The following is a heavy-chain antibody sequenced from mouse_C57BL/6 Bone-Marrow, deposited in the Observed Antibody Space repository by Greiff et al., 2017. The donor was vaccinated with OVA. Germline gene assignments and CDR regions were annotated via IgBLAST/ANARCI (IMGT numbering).Heavy chain of an antibody. V-gene: IGHV1-82*01. CDR2: IYPGDGDT. J-gene: IGHJ4*01. D-gene: IGHD1-1*02. Sequence: VQGVESGPELVKPGASVKISCKASGYAFSSSWMNWVKQRPGKGLEWIGRIYPGDGDTNYNGKFKGKSTLTADKSSSTAYMQLSSLTSEDSAVYFCARLDYLRDMDYWGQGTTVTVSS. CDR3: ARLDYLRDMDY. CDR1: GYAFSSSW.